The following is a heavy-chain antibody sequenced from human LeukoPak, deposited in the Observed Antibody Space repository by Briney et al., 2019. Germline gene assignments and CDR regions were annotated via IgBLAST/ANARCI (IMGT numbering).Heavy chain of an antibody. CDR1: GYTFTRYY. V-gene: IGHV1-2*02. D-gene: IGHD6-6*01. Sequence: ASVKVSCKASGYTFTRYYMHWVRQAPGQGLEWMGWINPNSGGTNYAQKFQGRVTMTRDTSISTAYMELSRLRSDDTAVYYCAVEYSSSSDLNFGYWGQGTLVTVSS. J-gene: IGHJ4*02. CDR3: AVEYSSSSDLNFGY. CDR2: INPNSGGT.